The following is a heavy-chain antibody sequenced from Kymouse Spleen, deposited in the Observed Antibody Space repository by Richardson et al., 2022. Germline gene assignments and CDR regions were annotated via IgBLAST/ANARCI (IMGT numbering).Heavy chain of an antibody. D-gene: IGHD3-10*01. CDR3: ARQEGFGELLPNYYYYGMDV. CDR1: GGSISSSSYY. Sequence: QLQLQESGPGLVKPSETLSLTCTVSGGSISSSSYYWGWIRQPPGKGLEWIGSIYYSGSTYYNPSLKSRVTISVDTSKNQFSLKLSSVTAADTAVYYCARQEGFGELLPNYYYYGMDVWGQGTTVTVSS. CDR2: IYYSGST. V-gene: IGHV4-39*01. J-gene: IGHJ6*02.